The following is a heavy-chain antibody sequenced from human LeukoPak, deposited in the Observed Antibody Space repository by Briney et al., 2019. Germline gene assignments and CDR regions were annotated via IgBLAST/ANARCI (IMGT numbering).Heavy chain of an antibody. CDR1: GGSISSNY. CDR3: ARGPSTVTNY. V-gene: IGHV4-59*01. J-gene: IGHJ4*02. Sequence: PSETLSLTCTVSGGSISSNYWSWIRQPPGKGLEWIGYIYYSGSTNYNPSLKSRVTISVDTSKNQVSLKLTSVTIAETAVYYCARGPSTVTNYWGQGTLVTVSS. CDR2: IYYSGST. D-gene: IGHD4-17*01.